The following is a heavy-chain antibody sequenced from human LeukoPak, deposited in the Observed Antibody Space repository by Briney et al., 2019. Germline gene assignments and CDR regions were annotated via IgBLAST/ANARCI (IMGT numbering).Heavy chain of an antibody. V-gene: IGHV1-2*06. J-gene: IGHJ4*02. Sequence: AASVRVSCKASGYTFTGNYIHWVRQAPGQGGGWMGRINPNSGGTNYAQRFQGGVTMTRDTSISTAYMELSRLSSDDTAVYYSARGVTLSSGWYYYWGQGTLVTVSS. CDR2: INPNSGGT. CDR3: ARGVTLSSGWYYY. D-gene: IGHD6-19*01. CDR1: GYTFTGNY.